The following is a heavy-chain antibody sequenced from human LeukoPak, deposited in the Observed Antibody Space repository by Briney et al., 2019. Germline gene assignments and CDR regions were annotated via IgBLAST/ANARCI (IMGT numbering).Heavy chain of an antibody. Sequence: GGSLRLSCAASGFTLRSYGMSWVRQAPGEGLEWVSVISGSAGTTYYADSVKGRFTISRDNSKNTLYLQMNSLRAEDTAVYYCAAKGGSGYRPFDYWGQGTLVTVSS. J-gene: IGHJ4*02. D-gene: IGHD3-22*01. CDR3: AAKGGSGYRPFDY. V-gene: IGHV3-23*01. CDR1: GFTLRSYG. CDR2: ISGSAGTT.